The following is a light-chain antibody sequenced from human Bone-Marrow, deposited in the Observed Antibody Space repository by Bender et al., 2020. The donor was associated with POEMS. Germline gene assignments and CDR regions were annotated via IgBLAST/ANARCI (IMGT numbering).Light chain of an antibody. CDR2: EGS. V-gene: IGLV2-23*01. CDR1: TSDVGKSNF. J-gene: IGLJ3*02. Sequence: QSVLTQPASVSGSPGQSITISCIGSTSDVGKSNFVSWYQQHPGRAPKLIIFEGSERPSGVSNRFSGSTSGNRATLTISGLQAEDEADYYCCSYVGRTTWVFGGGSKLTVL. CDR3: CSYVGRTTWV.